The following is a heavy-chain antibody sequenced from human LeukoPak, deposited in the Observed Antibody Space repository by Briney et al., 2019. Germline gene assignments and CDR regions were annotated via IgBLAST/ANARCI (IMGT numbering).Heavy chain of an antibody. J-gene: IGHJ6*03. CDR1: GFTFSSYS. CDR2: ISSSSTI. D-gene: IGHD6-19*01. CDR3: ARDPSGWDYYYYYYMDV. Sequence: GGSLRLSCAASGFTFSSYSMNWVRQAPGKGLEWVSYISSSSTIYYADSVKGRFTISRDNAKNSLYLQMNSLRAEDTAVYYCARDPSGWDYYYYYYMDVWGKGTTVTVSS. V-gene: IGHV3-48*04.